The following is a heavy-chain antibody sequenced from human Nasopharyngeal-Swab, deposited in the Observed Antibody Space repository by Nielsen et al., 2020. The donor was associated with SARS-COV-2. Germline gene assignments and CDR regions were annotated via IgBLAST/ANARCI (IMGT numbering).Heavy chain of an antibody. CDR3: AAPLTGLHY. CDR2: RYASGDT. D-gene: IGHD1-20*01. J-gene: IGHJ4*02. CDR1: GFNVTNNY. Sequence: GESLKIPCAASGFNVTNNYMTLVRQVPGKGLEWISHRYASGDTHTADAAKGRFTISRDSSENTLYLEMNNLTPDETATYYCAAPLTGLHYWGQGTLVTVSS. V-gene: IGHV3-53*01.